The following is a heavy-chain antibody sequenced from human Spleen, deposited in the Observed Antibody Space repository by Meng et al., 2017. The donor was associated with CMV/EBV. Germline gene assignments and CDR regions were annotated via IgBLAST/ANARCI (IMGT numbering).Heavy chain of an antibody. CDR3: AKGPLQIYGATYYFDF. V-gene: IGHV3-33*06. CDR1: GFSFSSSW. CDR2: IWYDGSDN. D-gene: IGHD3-3*01. Sequence: GGSLRLSCAASGFSFSSSWMTWVRQAPGKGLEWVAVIWYDGSDNYYADSVKGRFTISRDNSRNTVYLQMNSLRAEDTAVYYCAKGPLQIYGATYYFDFWGRGTRVTVSS. J-gene: IGHJ4*02.